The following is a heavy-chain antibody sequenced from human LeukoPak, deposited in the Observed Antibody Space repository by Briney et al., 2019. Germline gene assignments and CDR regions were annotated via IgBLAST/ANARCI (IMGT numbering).Heavy chain of an antibody. D-gene: IGHD1-26*01. J-gene: IGHJ4*02. CDR1: GGTFSSYA. CDR2: IIPILGIA. V-gene: IGHV1-69*04. CDR3: ASKGSYSEYYFDY. Sequence: ASVKVSCKASGGTFSSYAISWVRQAPGQGLEWMGRIIPILGIANYAQKFQGRVTITADKSTSTAYMELSSLRSEDTAVYYCASKGSYSEYYFDYWGQGTLVTVSS.